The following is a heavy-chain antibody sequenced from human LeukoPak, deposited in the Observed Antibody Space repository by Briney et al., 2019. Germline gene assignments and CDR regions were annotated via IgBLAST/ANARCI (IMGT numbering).Heavy chain of an antibody. V-gene: IGHV3-7*03. CDR1: GFTFSSYW. Sequence: GGSLRLSCAASGFTFSSYWMSWVRQAPGKGLEWVANIKQDGSEKYYVDSVKGRFTISRDNAKNSLYLQMNSLRAEDTAVYFCAKSAFYDRLYFDSWGQGTLVTVSS. CDR3: AKSAFYDRLYFDS. J-gene: IGHJ4*02. D-gene: IGHD2/OR15-2a*01. CDR2: IKQDGSEK.